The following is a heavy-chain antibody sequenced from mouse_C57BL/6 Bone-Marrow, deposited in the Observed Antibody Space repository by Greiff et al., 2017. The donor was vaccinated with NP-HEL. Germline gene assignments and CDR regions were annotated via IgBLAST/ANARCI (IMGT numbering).Heavy chain of an antibody. CDR2: IWSGGST. CDR1: GFSLTSYG. J-gene: IGHJ1*03. CDR3: ASQKRVIYYDYDWYFDV. D-gene: IGHD2-4*01. Sequence: QVQLKESGPGLVQPSQSLSITCTVSGFSLTSYGVHWVRQSPGKGLEWLGVIWSGGSTDYNAAFISRLSISKDNSKSQVFFKMNSLQADDTAIYYCASQKRVIYYDYDWYFDVWGTGTTVTVSS. V-gene: IGHV2-2*01.